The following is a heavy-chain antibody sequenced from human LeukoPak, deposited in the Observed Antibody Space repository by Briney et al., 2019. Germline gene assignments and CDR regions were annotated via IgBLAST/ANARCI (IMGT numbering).Heavy chain of an antibody. CDR3: ARDLESSSGGDY. Sequence: PSETLSLTCTVSGGSISSGGYYWSWIRQPPGKGLEWIGYIYHSGSTYYNPSLKSRVTISVDRSKNQFSLKLSSVTAADTAVYYCARDLESSSGGDYWGQGTLVTVSS. D-gene: IGHD6-6*01. V-gene: IGHV4-30-2*01. CDR2: IYHSGST. CDR1: GGSISSGGYY. J-gene: IGHJ4*02.